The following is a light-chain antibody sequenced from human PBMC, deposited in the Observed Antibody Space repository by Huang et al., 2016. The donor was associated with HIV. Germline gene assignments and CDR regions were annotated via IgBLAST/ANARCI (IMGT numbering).Light chain of an antibody. V-gene: IGKV1-5*03. Sequence: DIQMTQSPSTLFASVGDRVTITCRASQSISSWLAWYQQKPGKAPKVLIYKASSLESGVPSRFSGSGSGTEFTLTISSLQPDDFATYYCQQYNRYSYTFGQGTNLEIK. CDR2: KAS. CDR1: QSISSW. J-gene: IGKJ2*01. CDR3: QQYNRYSYT.